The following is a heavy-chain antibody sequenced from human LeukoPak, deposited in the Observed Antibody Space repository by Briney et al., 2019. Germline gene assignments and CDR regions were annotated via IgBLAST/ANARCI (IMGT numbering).Heavy chain of an antibody. J-gene: IGHJ4*02. V-gene: IGHV3-23*01. CDR1: GFTFSSYA. D-gene: IGHD6-19*01. Sequence: GGSLRLSCAASGFTFSSYAMSWVRQAPGKGLEWVSAIGGSGGSTYYADSVKGRFTISRDNSKNTLYLQMNSLRAEDTAVYYCALGSSGWYGGNFDYWGQGTLVTVSS. CDR3: ALGSSGWYGGNFDY. CDR2: IGGSGGST.